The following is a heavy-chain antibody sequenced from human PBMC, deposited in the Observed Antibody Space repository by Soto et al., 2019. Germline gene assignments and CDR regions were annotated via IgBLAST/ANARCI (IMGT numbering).Heavy chain of an antibody. J-gene: IGHJ4*02. CDR1: GGTFSSYA. Sequence: QVQLVQSGAEVKKPGSSVKVSCKASGGTFSSYAISWVRQAPGQGLEWMGRIIPILGIANYAQKFKGRVTITADKTTSTADMELSSLRSEDTAVYYCARESVASAGTDYWGQGTLVTVSS. CDR3: ARESVASAGTDY. D-gene: IGHD6-13*01. V-gene: IGHV1-69*04. CDR2: IIPILGIA.